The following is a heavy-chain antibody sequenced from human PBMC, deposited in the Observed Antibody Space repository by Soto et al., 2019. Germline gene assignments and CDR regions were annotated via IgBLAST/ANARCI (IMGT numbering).Heavy chain of an antibody. CDR1: GFSFNNYG. CDR3: ARDDVYQGCDY. Sequence: QVQLVESGGGVVQPGRSLRLSSAASGFSFNNYGMHWVRQAPGKGVEWVAVIWYDGSKTYYADSVRGRFAISRDNSKNALDQQMNSLRGEETAVYYCARDDVYQGCDYWGQGTLVTVSS. D-gene: IGHD2-2*01. J-gene: IGHJ4*02. CDR2: IWYDGSKT. V-gene: IGHV3-33*01.